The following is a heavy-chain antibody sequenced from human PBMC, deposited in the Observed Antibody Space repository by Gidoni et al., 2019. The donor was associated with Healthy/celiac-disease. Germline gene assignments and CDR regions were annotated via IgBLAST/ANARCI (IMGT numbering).Heavy chain of an antibody. CDR1: GYTFTGYY. Sequence: QVQLVQSGAEVQKPGASVKVSCKASGYTFTGYYIHWVRQAPGQGLEWMGWINPNSGGTNYAQKFQGWVTMTRDTSISTAYMELSRLRSDDTAVYYCARGSRGSSWFSNALNYYYYYGMDVWGQGTTVTVSS. CDR2: INPNSGGT. J-gene: IGHJ6*02. V-gene: IGHV1-2*04. D-gene: IGHD6-13*01. CDR3: ARGSRGSSWFSNALNYYYYYGMDV.